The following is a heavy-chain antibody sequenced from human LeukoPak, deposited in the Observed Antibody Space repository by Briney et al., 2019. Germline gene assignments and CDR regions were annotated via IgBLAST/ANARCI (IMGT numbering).Heavy chain of an antibody. D-gene: IGHD6-6*01. J-gene: IGHJ4*02. V-gene: IGHV5-51*01. Sequence: GESLKISCKGSGDSFTNYWIGWVRQMPGKGLEWMGIIYPDDSDTRYSPSFQGQVTISADKSITTAYLQWSSLKASDTAMYYCARQGPFVSSSGSLDYWGQGTLVSVSS. CDR1: GDSFTNYW. CDR2: IYPDDSDT. CDR3: ARQGPFVSSSGSLDY.